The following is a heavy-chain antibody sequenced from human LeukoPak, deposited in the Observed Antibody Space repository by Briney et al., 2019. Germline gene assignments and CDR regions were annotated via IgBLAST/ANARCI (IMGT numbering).Heavy chain of an antibody. D-gene: IGHD3-3*01. Sequence: SETLSLTCTVSGGSIISGSYYWSWIRQPAGKGLEWIGRIYSSGSTNYNPSLKSRVTISVDTSKNQFSLKLSSVTAADTAVYYCARPRSGDFWSADYQDYYYYYYMDVWGKGTTVTVSS. CDR1: GGSIISGSYY. J-gene: IGHJ6*03. CDR3: ARPRSGDFWSADYQDYYYYYYMDV. CDR2: IYSSGST. V-gene: IGHV4-61*02.